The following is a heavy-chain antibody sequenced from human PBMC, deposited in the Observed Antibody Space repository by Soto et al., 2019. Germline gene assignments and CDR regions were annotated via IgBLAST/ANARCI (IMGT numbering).Heavy chain of an antibody. V-gene: IGHV1-3*05. CDR1: GYTFTSYA. CDR2: INAGIGDT. J-gene: IGHJ4*02. Sequence: QVQLVQSGAEEKKPGASVKVSCKASGYTFTSYAMHWVRQAPGQRLEWMGWINAGIGDTQYSQDFQGRVSLTRDTSASTAYMELSTLRSEDTAVYNCARDFSMLGVAPGYWGQGTLGTVSS. D-gene: IGHD3-22*01. CDR3: ARDFSMLGVAPGY.